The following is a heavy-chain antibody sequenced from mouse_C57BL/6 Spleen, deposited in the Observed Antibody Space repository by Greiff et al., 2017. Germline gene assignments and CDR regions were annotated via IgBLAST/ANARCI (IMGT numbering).Heavy chain of an antibody. D-gene: IGHD1-1*01. CDR1: GYTFTSYW. J-gene: IGHJ1*03. V-gene: IGHV1-55*01. Sequence: VQLQQPGAELVKPGASVKMSCKASGYTFTSYWITWVKQRPGQGLEWIGDIYPGSGSTNYNEKFKSKATLTVDTSSSTAYMQLSSLTSEDSAVYYCARILSGSRDWYFDVWGTGTTVTVSS. CDR3: ARILSGSRDWYFDV. CDR2: IYPGSGST.